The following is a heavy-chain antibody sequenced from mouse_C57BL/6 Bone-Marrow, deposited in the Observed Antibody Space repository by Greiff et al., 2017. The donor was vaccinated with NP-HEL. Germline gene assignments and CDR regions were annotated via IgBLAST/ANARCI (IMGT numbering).Heavy chain of an antibody. CDR3: ARDTRGFAY. J-gene: IGHJ3*01. V-gene: IGHV1-42*01. Sequence: VQLLQSGPELVKPGASVKISCKASGYSFTGYYMNWVKQSPEKSLEWIGEINPSTGGTTYNQKLKAKATLTVNKSSSTDYMQHKSLTSEDSAVYYCARDTRGFAYWGQGTLVTVSA. CDR1: GYSFTGYY. CDR2: INPSTGGT.